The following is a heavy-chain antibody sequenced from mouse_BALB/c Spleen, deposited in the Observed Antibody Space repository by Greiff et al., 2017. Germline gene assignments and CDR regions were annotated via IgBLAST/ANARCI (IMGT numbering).Heavy chain of an antibody. CDR3: ARQLLAMDY. Sequence: EVQLQQSGPELVKPGASVKIPCTASGYTFTDYDMDWVKQSPGKSLEWIGDINPNNGGTIYNQKFKGKATLTVDKSSSTAYMELRSLTSEDTAVYYCARQLLAMDYWGQGTSVTVSS. CDR1: GYTFTDYD. D-gene: IGHD6-1*01. J-gene: IGHJ4*01. V-gene: IGHV1-18*01. CDR2: INPNNGGT.